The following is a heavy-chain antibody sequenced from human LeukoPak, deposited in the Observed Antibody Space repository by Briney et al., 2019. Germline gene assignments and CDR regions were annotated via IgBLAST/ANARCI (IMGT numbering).Heavy chain of an antibody. V-gene: IGHV3-30-3*01. D-gene: IGHD2-2*01. Sequence: PGGSLGLSCAASGFTFSSYAMHWVRQAPGKGLEWVAVISYDGSNKYYADSVKGRFTISRDNSKNTLYLQMNSLRAEDTAVYYCARDRDPFMDVVVPAVPGTWFDPWGQGTLVTVSS. J-gene: IGHJ5*02. CDR3: ARDRDPFMDVVVPAVPGTWFDP. CDR1: GFTFSSYA. CDR2: ISYDGSNK.